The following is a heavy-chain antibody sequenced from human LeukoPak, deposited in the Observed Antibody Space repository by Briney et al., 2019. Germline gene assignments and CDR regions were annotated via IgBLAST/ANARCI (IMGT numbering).Heavy chain of an antibody. D-gene: IGHD2-2*01. CDR2: INHSGST. CDR1: GGSFSGYY. Sequence: SETLSLTCAVYGGSFSGYYWSWIRQPPGKGLEWIGEINHSGSTNYNPSLKSRVTISVDTSKNQFSLKLSSVTAADTAVYYCASKPAGYYYYYMDVWGKGTTVTVSS. J-gene: IGHJ6*03. CDR3: ASKPAGYYYYYMDV. V-gene: IGHV4-34*01.